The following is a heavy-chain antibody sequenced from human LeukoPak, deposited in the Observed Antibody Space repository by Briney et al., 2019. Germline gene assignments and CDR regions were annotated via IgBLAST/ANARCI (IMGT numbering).Heavy chain of an antibody. Sequence: GGSLRLSCSASGFTFSTYWMSWVRQAPGKGLEWVASIKHDGREKYYVDSVRGRFTIARDNTMNSLYLQMSSLRAEDTAVYYCATDRGWRTSGYYLYYFEYWGQGTLVTYSS. D-gene: IGHD3-3*01. CDR2: IKHDGREK. CDR1: GFTFSTYW. V-gene: IGHV3-7*01. CDR3: ATDRGWRTSGYYLYYFEY. J-gene: IGHJ4*02.